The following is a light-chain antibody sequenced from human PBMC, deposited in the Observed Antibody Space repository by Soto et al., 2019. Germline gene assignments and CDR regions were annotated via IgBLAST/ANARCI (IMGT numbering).Light chain of an antibody. J-gene: IGKJ4*01. CDR1: QVFAPY. Sequence: DVQMTQSPSSLSVFVGARVTITCQACQVFAPYLAWFQQKPGKVPKLLIYATSTLQSVVPSRFSGSGSGTDFTLKINILEAAAVGTYYCQKYNIAPLPFGGGTKGPIK. CDR3: QKYNIAPLP. CDR2: ATS. V-gene: IGKV1-27*01.